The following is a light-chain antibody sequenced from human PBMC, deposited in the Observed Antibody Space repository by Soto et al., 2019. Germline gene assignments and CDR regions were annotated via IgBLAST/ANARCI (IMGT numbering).Light chain of an antibody. J-gene: IGKJ1*01. CDR2: DVS. CDR3: HQYHSYPWT. CDR1: ESIGNY. V-gene: IGKV1-5*01. Sequence: DIPMTQSPSTLSASVGDRVTITCRASESIGNYLAWYQQKPGKGPKVLIYDVSNLEGGAPSRFSGRRSGTEFTLTVSSLQPDDLATYYCHQYHSYPWTFGQGTKVEIK.